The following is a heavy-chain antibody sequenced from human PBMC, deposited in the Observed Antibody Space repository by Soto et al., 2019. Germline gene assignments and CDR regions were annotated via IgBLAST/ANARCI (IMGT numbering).Heavy chain of an antibody. CDR2: VYHDGIM. V-gene: IGHV4-38-2*02. J-gene: IGHJ4*01. CDR1: GYSISSGYY. Sequence: SETLSLTCSVSGYSISSGYYWGWVRQAPGKGLEWLGSVYHDGIMFHNPSFQSRVTISVDTSKNQFSLNLRSVTAADTAVYYCAALWFGELAFNYWGHGILVTVSS. CDR3: AALWFGELAFNY. D-gene: IGHD3-10*01.